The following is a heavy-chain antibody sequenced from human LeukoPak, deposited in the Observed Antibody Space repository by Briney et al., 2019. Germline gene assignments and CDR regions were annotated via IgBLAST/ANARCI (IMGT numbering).Heavy chain of an antibody. CDR3: AIGSYCSGGSCYPLFDY. Sequence: GGSLRLSCGASGFTVKNNYMNWVRQAPGKGLEWVSGMYGDGSTYYADFVKGRFTISRDSSKNTLYLQMNSLRAEDTAVYYCAIGSYCSGGSCYPLFDYWGRGTLVTVSS. CDR1: GFTVKNNY. V-gene: IGHV3-53*01. J-gene: IGHJ4*02. D-gene: IGHD2-15*01. CDR2: MYGDGST.